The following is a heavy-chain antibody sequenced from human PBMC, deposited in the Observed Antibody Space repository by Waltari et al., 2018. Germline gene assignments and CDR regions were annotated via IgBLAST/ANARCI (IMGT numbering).Heavy chain of an antibody. J-gene: IGHJ4*02. CDR2: IWYDGSNK. Sequence: QVQLVESGGGVVQPGRSLRLSCAASGFTFSSYGMHWVRQAPGKGLEWVAVIWYDGSNKYYADSVRGRFTISRDNSKNTLYLQMNSLRAEDTAVYYCAKGLNWGGDGFDYWGQGTLVTVSS. CDR1: GFTFSSYG. CDR3: AKGLNWGGDGFDY. V-gene: IGHV3-33*06. D-gene: IGHD7-27*01.